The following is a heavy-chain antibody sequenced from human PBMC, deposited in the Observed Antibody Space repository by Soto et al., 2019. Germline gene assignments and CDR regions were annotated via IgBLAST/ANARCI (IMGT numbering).Heavy chain of an antibody. Sequence: GESLKISCKGSGYSFTIYWIGWVRQMPGKGLEWMGIIYPGDSDTRYSPSFQGQVTISADKSISTAYLQWSSLKASDTAMYYCXRQPFYCSGGSCYSDDYWGQGTLVTVSS. V-gene: IGHV5-51*01. D-gene: IGHD2-15*01. CDR1: GYSFTIYW. CDR3: XRQPFYCSGGSCYSDDY. J-gene: IGHJ4*02. CDR2: IYPGDSDT.